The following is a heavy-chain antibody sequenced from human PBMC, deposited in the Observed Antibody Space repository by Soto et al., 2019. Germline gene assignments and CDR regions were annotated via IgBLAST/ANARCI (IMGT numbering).Heavy chain of an antibody. CDR2: IWYDGSKK. CDR1: GFTFSGYG. V-gene: IGHV3-33*01. J-gene: IGHJ5*02. CDR3: ARDTDTSSHYSRFDP. Sequence: QVQLVESGGGVVQPGRSLRLSCAASGFTFSGYGFHWVRQAPGKGLEWVAVIWYDGSKKYYEDSVKGRFTISRDNSKNTVYLQMDSLRAEDTAVYYCARDTDTSSHYSRFDPWGQGTLVTVSP. D-gene: IGHD3-22*01.